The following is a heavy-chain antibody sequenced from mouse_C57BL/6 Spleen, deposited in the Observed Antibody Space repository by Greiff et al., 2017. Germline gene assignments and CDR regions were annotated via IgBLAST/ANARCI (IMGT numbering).Heavy chain of an antibody. J-gene: IGHJ2*01. Sequence: EVKLVESGGGLVKPGGSLKLSCAASGFTFSSYTMSWVRQTPEKRLEWVATISGGGGNTYYPASVKGRFTISRDNAKNTLYLQMSSLRSEDTALYYCARPRLYGSSYYFDYGGQGTTLTVSS. CDR3: ARPRLYGSSYYFDY. CDR1: GFTFSSYT. V-gene: IGHV5-9*01. CDR2: ISGGGGNT. D-gene: IGHD1-1*01.